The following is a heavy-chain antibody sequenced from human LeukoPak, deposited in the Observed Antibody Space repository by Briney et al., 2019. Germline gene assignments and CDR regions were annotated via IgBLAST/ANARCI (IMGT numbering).Heavy chain of an antibody. CDR3: AKARVQLERRVYYYYGMDV. D-gene: IGHD1-1*01. Sequence: GGSLRLSCAASGFTFSSYAMHWVRQAPGKGLEWVAVISYDGSNKYYADSVKGRFTISRDNSKNTLYLQMNSLRAEDTAVYYCAKARVQLERRVYYYYGMDVWGQGTTVTVSS. V-gene: IGHV3-30-3*01. CDR1: GFTFSSYA. CDR2: ISYDGSNK. J-gene: IGHJ6*02.